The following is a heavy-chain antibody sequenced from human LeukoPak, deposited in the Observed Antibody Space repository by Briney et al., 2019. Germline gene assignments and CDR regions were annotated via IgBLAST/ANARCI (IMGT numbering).Heavy chain of an antibody. D-gene: IGHD1-1*01. CDR2: IIPIFGTA. CDR1: GGTFSSYA. J-gene: IGHJ6*02. V-gene: IGHV1-69*13. CDR3: ARAPVQLELNYYYYGMDV. Sequence: EASVKVSCKASGGTFSSYAISWVRQAPGQGLEWMGGIIPIFGTANCAQKFQGRVTITADESTSTAYMELSSLRSEDTAVYYCARAPVQLELNYYYYGMDVWGQGTTVTVSS.